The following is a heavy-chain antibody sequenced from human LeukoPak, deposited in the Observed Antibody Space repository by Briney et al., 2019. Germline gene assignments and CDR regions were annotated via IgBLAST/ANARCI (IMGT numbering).Heavy chain of an antibody. Sequence: GGSLTLSCAASGFTFRSYWMHWVRQAPGKGLEWVANIKPDGSETFSVDSVKGRFTISRDNAKNSLYLQMNGLRAEDTAIYYCANFAGTFGGAWGQGTLVTVSS. CDR1: GFTFRSYW. V-gene: IGHV3-7*01. CDR2: IKPDGSET. CDR3: ANFAGTFGGA. J-gene: IGHJ5*02. D-gene: IGHD3-16*01.